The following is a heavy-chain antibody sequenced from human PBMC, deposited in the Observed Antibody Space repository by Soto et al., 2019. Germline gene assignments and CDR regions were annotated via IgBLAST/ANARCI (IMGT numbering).Heavy chain of an antibody. V-gene: IGHV1-69*01. D-gene: IGHD6-13*01. J-gene: IGHJ3*01. CDR2: IIPLPGTT. CDR1: GGTFTNYA. CDR3: AGGVGGIAGSRVWPEYAVDV. Sequence: QVQLVQSGAAVRKPGSSVKVSCKASGGTFTNYAITWVRQAPRQGLEWMGGIIPLPGTTNYAQKFRGRVTISAAESTRTASLELSSRRSEDKAVYYCAGGVGGIAGSRVWPEYAVDVWGQGTMVIVSS.